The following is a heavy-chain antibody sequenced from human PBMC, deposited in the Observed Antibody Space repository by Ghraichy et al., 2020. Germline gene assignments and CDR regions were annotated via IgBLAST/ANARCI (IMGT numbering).Heavy chain of an antibody. J-gene: IGHJ6*02. CDR3: AKFCSRTSCDAFYVMDV. V-gene: IGHV3-23*01. CDR1: GFTFNTYA. Sequence: GGSLRLSCAASGFTFNTYAMSWVRQAPGKGLEWVSGISGSGGTTYYADSVKGRFTISRDNSKNTLFLQMNGLRAEDTAVYYCAKFCSRTSCDAFYVMDVWAQGTTVTVSS. CDR2: ISGSGGTT. D-gene: IGHD2-2*01.